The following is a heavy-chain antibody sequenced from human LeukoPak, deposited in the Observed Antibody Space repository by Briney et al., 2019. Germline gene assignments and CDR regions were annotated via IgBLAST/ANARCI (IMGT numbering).Heavy chain of an antibody. V-gene: IGHV4-31*03. J-gene: IGHJ3*02. D-gene: IGHD3-10*01. CDR3: ALYGSGYGDAFDI. CDR2: IYYSGST. CDR1: GGSISSGGYY. Sequence: SETLSLTCTVSGGSISSGGYYWSWIRQHPGKGLEWIGYIYYSGSTYYNPSLKSRVTISVDTSKNQFSLKLSSVTAADTAVYYCALYGSGYGDAFDIWGQGTMVTVSS.